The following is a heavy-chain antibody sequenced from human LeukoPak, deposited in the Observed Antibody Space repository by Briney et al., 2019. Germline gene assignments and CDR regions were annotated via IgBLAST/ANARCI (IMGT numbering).Heavy chain of an antibody. J-gene: IGHJ1*01. Sequence: SVKVSCKASGGTFSSYAVSWVRQAPGQGLEWMGGIIPIFGTANYAQKFQGRVTITADKSTSTAYMELSSLRSEDTAVYYCATVHNCSGGSCYWGYFQHWGQGTLVTVSS. V-gene: IGHV1-69*06. CDR2: IIPIFGTA. D-gene: IGHD2-15*01. CDR3: ATVHNCSGGSCYWGYFQH. CDR1: GGTFSSYA.